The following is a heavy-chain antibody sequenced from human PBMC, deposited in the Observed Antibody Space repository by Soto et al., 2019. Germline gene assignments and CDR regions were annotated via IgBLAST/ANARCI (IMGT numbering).Heavy chain of an antibody. J-gene: IGHJ4*02. CDR2: IRSKANSYAT. CDR1: GFTFSGSA. V-gene: IGHV3-73*01. D-gene: IGHD4-17*01. CDR3: TTALGDYLTLPFDY. Sequence: GGSLRLSCAASGFTFSGSAMHWVRQASGKGLEWVGRIRSKANSYATAYAASVKGRFTISRDDSKNTAYLQMNSLKTEDTAVYYCTTALGDYLTLPFDYWGQGTLVTVSS.